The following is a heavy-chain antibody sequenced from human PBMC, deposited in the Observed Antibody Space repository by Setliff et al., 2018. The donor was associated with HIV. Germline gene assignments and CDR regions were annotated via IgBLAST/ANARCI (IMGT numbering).Heavy chain of an antibody. CDR1: GDSISNGLH. CDR3: ARGEAIFGSFDY. J-gene: IGHJ4*02. Sequence: LSLTCTVSGDSISNGLHWGWIRQPPGKGLEWIGTISDTGNAHYSPSLKSRVTISVDTSKNQFSLKLSSVTAADTAVYYCARGEAIFGSFDYWGQGTLVTVSS. D-gene: IGHD3-3*01. CDR2: ISDTGNA. V-gene: IGHV4-38-2*02.